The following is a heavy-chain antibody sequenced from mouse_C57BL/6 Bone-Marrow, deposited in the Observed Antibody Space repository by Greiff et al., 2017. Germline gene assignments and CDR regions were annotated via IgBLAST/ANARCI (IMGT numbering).Heavy chain of an antibody. CDR1: GFTFSDYY. CDR2: ISNGGGST. J-gene: IGHJ3*01. D-gene: IGHD1-1*01. Sequence: EVMLVESGGGLVQPGGSLKLSCAASGFTFSDYYMYWVRQTPEKRLEWVAYISNGGGSTYYPDTVKCRFTISRDNAKNTLYLQMSRLKAEDTAMYDCARPLLRRGLAYWGQGTLVTVSA. CDR3: ARPLLRRGLAY. V-gene: IGHV5-12*01.